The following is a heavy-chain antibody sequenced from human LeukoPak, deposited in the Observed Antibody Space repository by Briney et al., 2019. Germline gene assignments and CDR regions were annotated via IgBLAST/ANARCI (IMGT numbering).Heavy chain of an antibody. D-gene: IGHD3-22*01. CDR2: ISSGSST. CDR3: ARRRSKAYEN. J-gene: IGHJ4*02. V-gene: IGHV3-53*01. CDR1: GFTVSSHY. Sequence: GGSLRLSCAASGFTVSSHYMTRVRQAPGKGLEWVSLISSGSSTYYADSVKGRFTISRDNSKNTLYLQLNSLRADDTAVYYCARRRSKAYENWGQGTLVTVSS.